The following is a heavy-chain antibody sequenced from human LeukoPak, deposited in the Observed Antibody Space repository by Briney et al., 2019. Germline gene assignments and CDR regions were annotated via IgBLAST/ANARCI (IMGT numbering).Heavy chain of an antibody. CDR2: VYSSGNT. V-gene: IGHV4-4*07. CDR3: ARGGKATVVTM. CDR1: GGSINSYY. Sequence: SETLSLTCTVSGGSINSYYWSWIRQPAGKGLEWIGRVYSSGNTNYNPSLPSRVSMSVDTSKNQFSLKLTSVTAADTAVYYCARGGKATVVTMWGQGILVTVSS. D-gene: IGHD4-23*01. J-gene: IGHJ4*02.